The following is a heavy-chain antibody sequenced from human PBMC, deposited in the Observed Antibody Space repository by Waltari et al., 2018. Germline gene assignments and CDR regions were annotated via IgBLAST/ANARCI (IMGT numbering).Heavy chain of an antibody. J-gene: IGHJ2*01. CDR1: GFIVGDVW. D-gene: IGHD6-25*01. V-gene: IGHV3-7*01. CDR3: ARDSLATGYWYFDQ. CDR2: IKQDGSET. Sequence: EVQLVEAGGGLVQPGGSLKLFCAASGFIVGDVWMSWVRQAPGKGLEWVASIKQDGSETYFVDSLKGRFTISRDNTENSMYLQMDSLRAEDTAHYYCARDSLATGYWYFDQWGRGTLVTVSS.